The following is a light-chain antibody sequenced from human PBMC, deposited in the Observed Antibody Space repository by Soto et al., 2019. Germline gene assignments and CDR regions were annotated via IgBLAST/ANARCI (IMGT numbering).Light chain of an antibody. CDR3: QQYNNWPSIT. V-gene: IGKV3-15*01. J-gene: IGKJ5*01. Sequence: EIVMTQSPATLSVSPVEIATLSCRASQSVSSNLAWYQQKPGQAPRLLIYGASTRATGIPARFSGSGSGTEFTLTISSLQSEDFAVYYCQQYNNWPSITFGQGTRLEIK. CDR2: GAS. CDR1: QSVSSN.